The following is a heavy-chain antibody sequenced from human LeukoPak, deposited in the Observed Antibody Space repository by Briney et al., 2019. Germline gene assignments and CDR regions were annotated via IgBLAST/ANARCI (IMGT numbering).Heavy chain of an antibody. J-gene: IGHJ6*03. CDR3: AGSPFVVPAARRPYYYYYYMDV. V-gene: IGHV4-4*09. CDR1: GGSISSYY. Sequence: SETLSLTCTVSGGSISSYYWSWIRQPPGKGLEWIGYIYTSGSTNYNPSLKSRVTISVDTSKNQFSLKLSSVTAADTAVYYCAGSPFVVPAARRPYYYYYYMDVWGKGTTVTVSS. CDR2: IYTSGST. D-gene: IGHD2-2*01.